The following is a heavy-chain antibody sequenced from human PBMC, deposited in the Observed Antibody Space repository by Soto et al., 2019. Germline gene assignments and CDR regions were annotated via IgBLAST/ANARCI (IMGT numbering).Heavy chain of an antibody. J-gene: IGHJ4*02. CDR3: AKEILAAAYAATAAFDF. Sequence: EVQRLESGGGWVHPGGSLKLACRVSGVTCSSYAMVWVRQTPETGLEWVSGIDGSGFDTSYADSVKGRFTISRDNSENTLYLHMNNLRAEDTARYYCAKEILAAAYAATAAFDFWGPGTLVTVTS. CDR2: IDGSGFDT. CDR1: GVTCSSYA. V-gene: IGHV3-23*01. D-gene: IGHD2-15*01.